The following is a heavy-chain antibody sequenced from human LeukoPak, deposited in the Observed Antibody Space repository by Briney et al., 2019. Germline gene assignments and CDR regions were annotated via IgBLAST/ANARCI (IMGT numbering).Heavy chain of an antibody. J-gene: IGHJ4*02. D-gene: IGHD3-3*01. CDR3: AGSPLYDFWSGYSYFDY. CDR1: GFTFSGYS. Sequence: GGSLRLSCAASGFTFSGYSMNWVRQAPGKGLEWVSYISSSSSTIYYADSVKGRFTISRDNAKNSLYLQMNSLRAEDTAVYYCAGSPLYDFWSGYSYFDYWGQGTLVTVSS. V-gene: IGHV3-48*01. CDR2: ISSSSSTI.